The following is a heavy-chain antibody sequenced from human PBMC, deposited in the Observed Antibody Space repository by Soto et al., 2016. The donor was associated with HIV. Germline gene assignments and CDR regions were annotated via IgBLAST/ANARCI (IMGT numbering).Heavy chain of an antibody. Sequence: QLQLQESGPGLVKPSETLSLTCTVSGGSVSSSSYYWGWIRQPPGKGLEWLGTIYYSGSTYYNPSLKSRLTISVDTSKNQFSLKLTSVTAADTAVYYCARLDIVASISYYFDYWGQGTLVTVSS. V-gene: IGHV4-39*01. CDR1: GGSVSSSSYY. J-gene: IGHJ4*02. D-gene: IGHD5-12*01. CDR2: IYYSGST. CDR3: ARLDIVASISYYFDY.